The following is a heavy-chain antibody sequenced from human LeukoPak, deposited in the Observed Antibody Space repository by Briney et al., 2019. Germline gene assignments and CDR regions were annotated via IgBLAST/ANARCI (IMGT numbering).Heavy chain of an antibody. CDR3: ARVPDWTYVPDY. D-gene: IGHD3-16*01. Sequence: SETLSLTCTVSGGSISSDRFYWTWVRQPAGKRPEWIGRIKSSNTNYNPSLKSRVNISVDTSTNQFSLKLSSLTAAATAVYYCARVPDWTYVPDYWGQGTLVTVSS. V-gene: IGHV4-61*02. CDR2: IKSSNT. J-gene: IGHJ4*02. CDR1: GGSISSDRFY.